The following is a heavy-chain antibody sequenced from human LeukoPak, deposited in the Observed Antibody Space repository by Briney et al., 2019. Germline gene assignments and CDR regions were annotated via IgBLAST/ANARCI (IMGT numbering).Heavy chain of an antibody. CDR3: ARVADYYDSSGYYPYFDY. Sequence: GGSLRLSCAASGFTFSDYYMSWIRQAPGKGLEWVSYISGSGSTIYYADSVKGRFTISRDNAKNSLYLQMNSLRVEDTAVYYCARVADYYDSSGYYPYFDYWGQGTLVTVSS. CDR1: GFTFSDYY. CDR2: ISGSGSTI. J-gene: IGHJ4*02. D-gene: IGHD3-22*01. V-gene: IGHV3-11*01.